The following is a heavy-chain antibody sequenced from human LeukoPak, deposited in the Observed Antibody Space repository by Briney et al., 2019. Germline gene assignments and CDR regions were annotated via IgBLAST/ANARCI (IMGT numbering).Heavy chain of an antibody. V-gene: IGHV1-46*01. CDR3: ATPRGYSSSVHDAFDI. CDR2: INPSGGST. Sequence: ASVKVSCKASGYTFTSYYMHWVRQAPGQGLEWMGIINPSGGSTSYAQKFQGRVTMTRDTSTSTVYMELSSLRSEDTAVYYCATPRGYSSSVHDAFDIWGQGTMVTVSS. J-gene: IGHJ3*02. D-gene: IGHD6-6*01. CDR1: GYTFTSYY.